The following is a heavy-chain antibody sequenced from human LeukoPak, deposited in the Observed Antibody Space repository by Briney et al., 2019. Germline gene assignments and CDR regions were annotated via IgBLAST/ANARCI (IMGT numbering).Heavy chain of an antibody. CDR2: IYYSGST. D-gene: IGHD6-13*01. J-gene: IGHJ2*01. CDR3: AGRSWKGYWYFDL. CDR1: GGSISSYY. Sequence: SETLSLTCTVSGGSISSYYWSWIRQPPGKGLEWIGYIYYSGSTNYNPSLKSRVTISVDTSKNQFSLKLSSVTAADTAVYYCAGRSWKGYWYFDLWGRGTLVTVSS. V-gene: IGHV4-59*01.